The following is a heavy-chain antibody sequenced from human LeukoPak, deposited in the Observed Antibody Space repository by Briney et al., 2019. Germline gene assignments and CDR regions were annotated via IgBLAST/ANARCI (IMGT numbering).Heavy chain of an antibody. Sequence: TGGSLRLFCAVSGFIFDTYAMHWVRQAPGRGLEWVLGISGGGRIYYADSVNGRFPISRDNSKNTVDLELHSLRADDTAIYYCVKDLQQWLVGRFDHWGQGTLLTVSS. CDR3: VKDLQQWLVGRFDH. CDR2: ISGGGRI. V-gene: IGHV3-23*01. CDR1: GFIFDTYA. D-gene: IGHD6-19*01. J-gene: IGHJ4*02.